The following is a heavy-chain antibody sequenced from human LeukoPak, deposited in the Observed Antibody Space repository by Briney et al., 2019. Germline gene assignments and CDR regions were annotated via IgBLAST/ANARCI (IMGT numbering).Heavy chain of an antibody. CDR1: GFTFSSYG. CDR3: ARDQGGSGSYSFDY. CDR2: IWYDGSNK. V-gene: IGHV3-33*01. D-gene: IGHD3-10*01. J-gene: IGHJ4*02. Sequence: GRSLRLSCAASGFTFSSYGMPWVRQAPGKGLEWVAVIWYDGSNKYYADSVKGRFTISRDNSKNTLYLQMNSLRAEDTAVYYCARDQGGSGSYSFDYWGQGTLVTVSS.